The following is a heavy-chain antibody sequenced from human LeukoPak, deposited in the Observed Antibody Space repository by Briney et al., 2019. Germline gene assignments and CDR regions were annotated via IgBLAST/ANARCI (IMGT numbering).Heavy chain of an antibody. Sequence: GGSLRLSCAASGFTFSSYAMSWARQAPGKGLEWVSAISGSGGSTYYADSVKGRFTISRDNSKNTLYLQMNSLRAEDTAVYYCARRSGIAVAGAFDYWGQGTLVTVSS. CDR3: ARRSGIAVAGAFDY. J-gene: IGHJ4*02. CDR1: GFTFSSYA. CDR2: ISGSGGST. V-gene: IGHV3-23*01. D-gene: IGHD6-19*01.